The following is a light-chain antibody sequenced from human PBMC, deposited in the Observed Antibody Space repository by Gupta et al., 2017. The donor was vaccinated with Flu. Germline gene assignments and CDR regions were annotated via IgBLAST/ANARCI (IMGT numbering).Light chain of an antibody. J-gene: IGLJ3*02. CDR2: EIN. CDR3: GAWASSLNVCV. Sequence: QPVLTQPPSLSAAPGQKVTISCSASSSNIGNTYVSWYQHHPGKAPKLLMYEINNRPSGIPDRFSGSKSGPSATLGITGLQAGDEADYYCGAWASSLNVCVFGGGTKVTVL. CDR1: SSNIGNTY. V-gene: IGLV1-51*01.